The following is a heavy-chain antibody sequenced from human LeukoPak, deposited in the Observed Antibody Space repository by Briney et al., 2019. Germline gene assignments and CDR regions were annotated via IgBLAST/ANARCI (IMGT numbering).Heavy chain of an antibody. J-gene: IGHJ6*02. CDR2: IYYSET. Sequence: SETLSLTCTVSGGSISGSYWSWIRQPPGRGLEWIGYIYYSETYYNPCLKSRVTISLDTSKNQFSLNLRFVTAADTAVYFCARTQGWGTVRTGYYYGMDVWGQGTTVTVSS. V-gene: IGHV4-59*08. D-gene: IGHD4-11*01. CDR1: GGSISGSY. CDR3: ARTQGWGTVRTGYYYGMDV.